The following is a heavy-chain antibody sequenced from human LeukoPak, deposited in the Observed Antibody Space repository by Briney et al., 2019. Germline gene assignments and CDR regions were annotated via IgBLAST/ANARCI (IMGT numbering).Heavy chain of an antibody. CDR1: GFTLDTYA. CDR2: IWYDGGNK. CDR3: ARVDRLTTRRDCFDI. J-gene: IGHJ3*02. D-gene: IGHD1-14*01. V-gene: IGHV3-33*08. Sequence: GGSLRLSCAASGFTLDTYAMSWIRQAPGKGLEWVAVIWYDGGNKYYADSVKGRFTISRDNSKNTLYLQLNSLRVEDTAVYYCARVDRLTTRRDCFDIWGQGTMVTVS.